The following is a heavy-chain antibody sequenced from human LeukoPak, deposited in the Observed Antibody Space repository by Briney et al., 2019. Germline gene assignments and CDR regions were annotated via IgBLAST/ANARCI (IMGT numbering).Heavy chain of an antibody. Sequence: GASVKVSCKASGYTFTGYYMHWVRQAPGQGLEWMGWINPNSGGTNYAQKFQGRVTMTRDTSISTAYMELSSLRSEDTAVYYCARNYDFWSGYSSGFDYWGQGTLVTVSS. V-gene: IGHV1-2*02. CDR2: INPNSGGT. D-gene: IGHD3-3*01. CDR3: ARNYDFWSGYSSGFDY. J-gene: IGHJ4*02. CDR1: GYTFTGYY.